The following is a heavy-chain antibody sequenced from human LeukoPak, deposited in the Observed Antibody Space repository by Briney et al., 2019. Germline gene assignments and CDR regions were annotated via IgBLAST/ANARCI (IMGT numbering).Heavy chain of an antibody. Sequence: ASVKVSCKASGYTFTSYYMHWVRQAPGQGLEWMGIINPSGGSTSYAQKFQGRVTMTRDTSTSTVYMELSSLRSEDTAVYYCARGEVVAATWYYYYYMDVWGKGTTVTVSS. CDR1: GYTFTSYY. V-gene: IGHV1-46*01. CDR2: INPSGGST. J-gene: IGHJ6*03. D-gene: IGHD2-15*01. CDR3: ARGEVVAATWYYYYYMDV.